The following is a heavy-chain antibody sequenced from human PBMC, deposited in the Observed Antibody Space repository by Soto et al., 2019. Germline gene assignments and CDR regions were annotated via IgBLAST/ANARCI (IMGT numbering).Heavy chain of an antibody. V-gene: IGHV3-21*04. D-gene: IGHD1-26*01. CDR3: AKEMYSGSYYFDY. CDR2: ISSTTNYI. Sequence: GGSLRLSCAASGFTFTRYSMNWVRQAPGKGLEWVSSISSTTNYIYYADSMKGRFTVSRDNAKNSVYLEMNSLRAEDTAVYYCAKEMYSGSYYFDYWGQGTLVTVSS. CDR1: GFTFTRYS. J-gene: IGHJ4*02.